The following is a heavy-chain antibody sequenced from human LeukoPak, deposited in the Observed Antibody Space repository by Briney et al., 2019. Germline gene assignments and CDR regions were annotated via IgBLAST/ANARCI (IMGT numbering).Heavy chain of an antibody. J-gene: IGHJ4*02. CDR3: AKDRYDSRVRVYYFDY. CDR1: GFTFSSYA. CDR2: ISGSGGST. D-gene: IGHD3-22*01. Sequence: GGYLRLSCAASGFTFSSYAMSWVHQAPGKGLEWVSAISGSGGSTYYADSVKGRFTISRDNSKNTLYLQMNSLRAEDTAVYYCAKDRYDSRVRVYYFDYWGQGTLVTVSS. V-gene: IGHV3-23*01.